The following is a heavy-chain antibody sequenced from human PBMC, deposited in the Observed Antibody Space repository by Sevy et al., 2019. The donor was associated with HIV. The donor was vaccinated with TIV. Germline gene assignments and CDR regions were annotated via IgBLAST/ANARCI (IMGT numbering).Heavy chain of an antibody. CDR3: AREGCTKPHDY. D-gene: IGHD2-8*01. Sequence: GGSLRLSCAASGFTFSKYFMSWVRQPPGKGLEWVSTLSFGCGEINYADSVKGRFTISRDNSKSSVYLQMNNLRPEDTDVYYCAREGCTKPHDYWGQGTLVTVSS. J-gene: IGHJ4*02. CDR1: GFTFSKYF. CDR2: LSFGCGEI. V-gene: IGHV3-23*01.